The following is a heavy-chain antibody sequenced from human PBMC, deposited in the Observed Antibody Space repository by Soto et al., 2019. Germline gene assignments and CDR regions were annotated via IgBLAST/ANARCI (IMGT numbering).Heavy chain of an antibody. V-gene: IGHV1-3*01. D-gene: IGHD3-22*01. CDR1: GYTFTSYA. J-gene: IGHJ3*02. CDR3: ARGYSYGYSYYDSSGYSKRAFDI. Sequence: ASVKVSCKASGYTFTSYAMHWVRQAPGQRLEWMGWINAGNGNTKYSQKFQGRVTITRDTSVSTAYMELSRLRSDDTAVYYCARGYSYGYSYYDSSGYSKRAFDIWGQGTMVTVSS. CDR2: INAGNGNT.